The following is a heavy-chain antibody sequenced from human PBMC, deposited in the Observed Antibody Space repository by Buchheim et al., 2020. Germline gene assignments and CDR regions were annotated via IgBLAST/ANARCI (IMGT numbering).Heavy chain of an antibody. D-gene: IGHD3-3*01. J-gene: IGHJ5*02. CDR1: GFSLSTNGMG. CDR2: IYWDDDE. Sequence: QITLKESGPTLVKPTQTLTLTCTFSGFSLSTNGMGVGWIRQPPGKALEWLALIYWDDDERYSPSLKSRLIITKDTSKNQVVLTMTNMDPVDTATYYCAHSGYDFWSGYRKNNWFDPWGQGTL. CDR3: AHSGYDFWSGYRKNNWFDP. V-gene: IGHV2-5*02.